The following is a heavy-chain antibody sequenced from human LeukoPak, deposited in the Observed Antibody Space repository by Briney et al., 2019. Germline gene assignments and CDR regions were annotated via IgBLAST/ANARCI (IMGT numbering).Heavy chain of an antibody. V-gene: IGHV4-61*02. CDR3: VKGPRNSGRFDS. Sequence: NPSETLSLTCGVSGGSISSDTYFWNWIRQPAGKRLEWIGRISTSGRTIYNPSLKSRVAISVDTSKNQFSLRLTSVTAADTAVYYCVKGPRNSGRFDSWGRGTLVTVSS. CDR1: GGSISSDTYF. D-gene: IGHD1-26*01. J-gene: IGHJ4*02. CDR2: ISTSGRT.